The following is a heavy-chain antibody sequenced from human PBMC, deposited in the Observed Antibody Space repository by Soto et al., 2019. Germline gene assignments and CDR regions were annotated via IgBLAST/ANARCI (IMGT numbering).Heavy chain of an antibody. J-gene: IGHJ6*02. D-gene: IGHD4-4*01. CDR2: INHSGST. Sequence: PSETLSLTCAVSGYSISSGYYWSWIRQPPGKGLEWIGEINHSGSTNYNPSLKSRVTISVDTSKNQFSLKLSSVTAADTAVYYCARVEYSNYVYYYYYGMDVWGQGTTVTVSS. V-gene: IGHV4-34*01. CDR3: ARVEYSNYVYYYYYGMDV. CDR1: GYSISSGYY.